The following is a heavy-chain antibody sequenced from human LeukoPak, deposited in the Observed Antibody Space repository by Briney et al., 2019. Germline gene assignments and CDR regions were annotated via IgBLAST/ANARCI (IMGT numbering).Heavy chain of an antibody. CDR1: GFTVSSNY. CDR2: IYSGGST. V-gene: IGHV3-66*01. CDR3: ARGGYNYGGPFDY. D-gene: IGHD5-18*01. Sequence: PGGSLRLSCAASGFTVSSNYMSWVRQAPGKGLEWVSVIYSGGSTHYADSVKGRFTISRDNSKNTLYLQMNSLRAEDTAVYHCARGGYNYGGPFDYWGQGTLVTVSS. J-gene: IGHJ4*02.